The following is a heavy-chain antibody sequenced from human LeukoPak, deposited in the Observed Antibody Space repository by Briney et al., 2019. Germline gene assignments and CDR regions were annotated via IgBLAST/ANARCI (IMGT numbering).Heavy chain of an antibody. V-gene: IGHV4-4*07. Sequence: SETLSLTCTVSGGSISSYYWSWIRQPAGKGLEWIGRIYTSGSTNYNPSLKSRVTMSVDTSKNQFSLKLSSVTAADTAVYYCAREKRITMVRGVRGNPANWFDPWGQGTLVTVSS. CDR3: AREKRITMVRGVRGNPANWFDP. D-gene: IGHD3-10*01. CDR1: GGSISSYY. CDR2: IYTSGST. J-gene: IGHJ5*02.